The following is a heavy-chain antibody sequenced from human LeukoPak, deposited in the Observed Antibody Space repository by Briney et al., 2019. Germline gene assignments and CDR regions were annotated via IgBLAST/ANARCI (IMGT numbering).Heavy chain of an antibody. CDR1: GFTFSSYW. J-gene: IGHJ6*02. CDR2: INSDGSST. CDR3: ARDPYSSGWPSYYYYGMDV. Sequence: GGSLRLSCAASGFTFSSYWMHWVRQAPGKGLVWVSRINSDGSSTSYADSVKGRFTISRDNAKNTLYLQMNSLRAEDTAVYYCARDPYSSGWPSYYYYGMDVWGQGTTVTVSS. D-gene: IGHD6-19*01. V-gene: IGHV3-74*01.